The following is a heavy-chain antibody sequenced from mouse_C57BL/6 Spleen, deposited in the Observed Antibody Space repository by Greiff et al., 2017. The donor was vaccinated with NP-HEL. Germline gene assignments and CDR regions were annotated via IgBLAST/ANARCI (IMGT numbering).Heavy chain of an antibody. CDR2: IDPSDSYT. J-gene: IGHJ2*01. CDR3: ARRGGGRVFDY. V-gene: IGHV1-50*01. Sequence: QVQLQQSGAELVKPGASVKLSCKASGYTFTSYWMQWVKQRPGQGLEWIGEIDPSDSYTNYNQKFKGKTTLTVDTSSRTAYMQLSSLTSEDSAVYSCARRGGGRVFDYWGQGTTLTVSS. CDR1: GYTFTSYW.